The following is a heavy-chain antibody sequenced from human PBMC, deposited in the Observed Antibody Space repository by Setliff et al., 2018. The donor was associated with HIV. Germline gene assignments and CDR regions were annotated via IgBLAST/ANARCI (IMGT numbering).Heavy chain of an antibody. J-gene: IGHJ3*02. CDR2: ISAYNGNT. D-gene: IGHD1-26*01. CDR1: GYTFTSYG. CDR3: ARGRVYSGSNYDGAHDAFEI. V-gene: IGHV1-18*01. Sequence: ASVKVSCKASGYTFTSYGITWVRQAPGQGLEWMGWISAYNGNTNFAQRLQGRVTMTTDTSTSTAYMELRSLRSDDTAVYYCARGRVYSGSNYDGAHDAFEIWGQGTMVTVSS.